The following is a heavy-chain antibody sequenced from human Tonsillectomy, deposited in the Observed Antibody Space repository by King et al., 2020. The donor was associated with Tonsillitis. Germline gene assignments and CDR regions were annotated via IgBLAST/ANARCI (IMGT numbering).Heavy chain of an antibody. CDR1: GFTFSSYS. J-gene: IGHJ3*02. Sequence: DVQLVESGGGLVQPGGSLRLSCAASGFTFSSYSMNWVRQAPGKGLEWVSYISSSSSTIYYADSVKGRFTISRDNAKNSLYLQMNSLRDEDTAVYYCARDWASVAAHDAFDIWGQGTMVTVSS. D-gene: IGHD6-6*01. V-gene: IGHV3-48*02. CDR2: ISSSSSTI. CDR3: ARDWASVAAHDAFDI.